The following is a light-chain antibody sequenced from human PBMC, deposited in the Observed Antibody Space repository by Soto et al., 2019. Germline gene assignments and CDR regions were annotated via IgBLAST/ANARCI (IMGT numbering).Light chain of an antibody. CDR3: SSYTTSSTDV. CDR1: SSDVGSYNG. J-gene: IGLJ1*01. Sequence: QSALTQPPSVSGSPGQSVTISCTGTSSDVGSYNGVSCYQQRPAKAPKFMIYEVSNRPSGVPDRFSGSKSGNTASLTIAGLQAEDEADYYCSSYTTSSTDVFGSGTKLTVL. V-gene: IGLV2-18*02. CDR2: EVS.